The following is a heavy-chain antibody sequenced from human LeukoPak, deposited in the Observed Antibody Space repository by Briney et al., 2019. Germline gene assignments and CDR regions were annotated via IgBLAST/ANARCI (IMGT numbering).Heavy chain of an antibody. CDR2: ISSSSSYI. CDR1: GFTFSSYS. D-gene: IGHD6-19*01. J-gene: IGHJ4*02. Sequence: GGSLRLSCAASGFTFSSYSMTWVRQAPGKGLEWVSSISSSSSYIYYADSVKGRFTISRDNAKNSLYLQMNSLRAEDTAVYYCARGIAVAGFDYWGQGTLVTASS. V-gene: IGHV3-21*01. CDR3: ARGIAVAGFDY.